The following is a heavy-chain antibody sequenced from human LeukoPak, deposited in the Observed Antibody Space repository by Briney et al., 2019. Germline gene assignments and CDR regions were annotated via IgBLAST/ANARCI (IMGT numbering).Heavy chain of an antibody. J-gene: IGHJ4*02. CDR2: IKQDGSEK. V-gene: IGHV3-7*01. Sequence: GGSLRLSCAASGFIFSEYYISWVRQAPGKGLEWVANIKQDGSEKYYVDSVKGRFTISRDNAKNSLYLQMNSLRAEDTAVYYCAREGMYYDILTGYYDYWGQGTLVTVSS. CDR1: GFIFSEYY. D-gene: IGHD3-9*01. CDR3: AREGMYYDILTGYYDY.